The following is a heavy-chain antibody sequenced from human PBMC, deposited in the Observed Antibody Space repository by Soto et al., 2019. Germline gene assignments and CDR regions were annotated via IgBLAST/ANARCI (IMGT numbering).Heavy chain of an antibody. V-gene: IGHV5-51*01. J-gene: IGHJ3*02. CDR2: IYPGDSDT. Sequence: PGESLKISCKGSGYSFTSYWIGWVRQMPGKGLEWMGIIYPGDSDTRYSPSFQGQVTISADKSISTAYLQWSSLKASDTAMYYCARPVYYYDSSGYYGPDAFDIWGQGTMVTVSS. CDR3: ARPVYYYDSSGYYGPDAFDI. CDR1: GYSFTSYW. D-gene: IGHD3-22*01.